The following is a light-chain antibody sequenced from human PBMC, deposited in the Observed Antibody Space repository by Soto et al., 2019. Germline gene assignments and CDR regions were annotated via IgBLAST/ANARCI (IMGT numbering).Light chain of an antibody. J-gene: IGLJ2*01. CDR2: KVS. V-gene: IGLV2-14*01. CDR3: SSSSFTGNSDLVV. CDR1: SSHVGGYKY. Sequence: QSVLTQPASVSASPGQSITISCTGTSSHVGGYKYVSWYQQHPDKAHKLIIFKVSNRTTGISSRFSGSKSGNTASLAISVLQAEDEAEYYGSSSSFTGNSDLVVFGGGTKVTVL.